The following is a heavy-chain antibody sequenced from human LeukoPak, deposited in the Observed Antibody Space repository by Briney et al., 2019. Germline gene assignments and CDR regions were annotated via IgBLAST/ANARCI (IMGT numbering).Heavy chain of an antibody. D-gene: IGHD6-6*01. V-gene: IGHV3-7*01. CDR1: GFTFTNYW. CDR3: VRALGSSSADY. J-gene: IGHJ4*02. Sequence: PGGSLRLSCAASGFTFTNYWMSCVRQAPGKGLEWVANIKQDGSEKYYVDSVEGRFTISRDNAKNSLSLQMNSLRGEDTAVYYCVRALGSSSADYWGQGTLVTVSS. CDR2: IKQDGSEK.